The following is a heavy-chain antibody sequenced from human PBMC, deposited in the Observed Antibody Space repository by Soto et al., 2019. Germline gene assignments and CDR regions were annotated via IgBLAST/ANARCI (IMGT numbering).Heavy chain of an antibody. J-gene: IGHJ4*02. V-gene: IGHV5-51*01. CDR2: IYPGDSDT. CDR1: GYSFTSYW. Sequence: PGESLKISCKGSGYSFTSYWIGWVRQMPGKGLEWMGIIYPGDSDTRYSPNSQEQVTISADKSISTAYLQWSILKASDTAMYYCARQYYSAMGYWGQGTLVTVSS. D-gene: IGHD2-21*01. CDR3: ARQYYSAMGY.